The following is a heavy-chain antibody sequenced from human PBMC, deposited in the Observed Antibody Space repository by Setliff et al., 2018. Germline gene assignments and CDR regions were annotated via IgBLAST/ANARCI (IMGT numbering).Heavy chain of an antibody. CDR1: GFTFDVYD. CDR3: AKDRSRDYDDSSGYDH. Sequence: GGSLRLSCAASGFTFDVYDLNWVRQAPGKGLEWVSSINWNGDRTGYADSVKGRFTISRDNAKNSLYLQMNRLRAEDTALYYCAKDRSRDYDDSSGYDHRGQGTLVTVPQ. J-gene: IGHJ4*02. CDR2: INWNGDRT. D-gene: IGHD3-22*01. V-gene: IGHV3-20*04.